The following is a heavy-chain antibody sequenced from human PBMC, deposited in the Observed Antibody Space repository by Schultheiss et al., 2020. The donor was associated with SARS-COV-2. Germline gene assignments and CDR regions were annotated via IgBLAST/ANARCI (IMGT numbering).Heavy chain of an antibody. V-gene: IGHV1-2*02. CDR1: GYTFTSYY. CDR3: ARDWGSGSSFDY. Sequence: ASVKVSCKASGYTFTSYYIHWVRQAPGQGLEWMGWINPNSGGTNYAQKLQGRVTMTTDTSTSTAYMELRSLRSDDTAVYYCARDWGSGSSFDYWGQGTLVTVSS. CDR2: INPNSGGT. J-gene: IGHJ4*02. D-gene: IGHD3-10*01.